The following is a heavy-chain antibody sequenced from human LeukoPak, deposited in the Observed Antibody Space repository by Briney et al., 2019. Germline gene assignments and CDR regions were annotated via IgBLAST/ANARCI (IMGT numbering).Heavy chain of an antibody. CDR2: ISSSSSYI. CDR3: ARDQAAAGDEPPIDY. CDR1: GFTFSSYS. D-gene: IGHD6-13*01. V-gene: IGHV3-21*01. Sequence: GGSLRLSCAASGFTFSSYSMNWVRQAPGKGLEWVSSISSSSSYIYYADSVKGRFTISRDNAKSSLYLQMNSLRAEDTAVYYCARDQAAAGDEPPIDYWGQGTLVTVSS. J-gene: IGHJ4*02.